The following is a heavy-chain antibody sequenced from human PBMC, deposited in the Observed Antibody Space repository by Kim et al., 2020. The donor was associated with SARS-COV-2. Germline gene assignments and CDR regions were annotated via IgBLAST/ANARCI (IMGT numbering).Heavy chain of an antibody. V-gene: IGHV4-59*01. CDR2: IYYSGST. D-gene: IGHD3-3*01. Sequence: SETLSLTCTVSGGSISSYYWSWIRQPPGKGLEWIGYIYYSGSTNYNPSLKSRVTISVDTSKNQFSLKLSSVTAADTAVYYCARVVLSTIFGVVIVDAFDIWGQGTMV. CDR3: ARVVLSTIFGVVIVDAFDI. CDR1: GGSISSYY. J-gene: IGHJ3*02.